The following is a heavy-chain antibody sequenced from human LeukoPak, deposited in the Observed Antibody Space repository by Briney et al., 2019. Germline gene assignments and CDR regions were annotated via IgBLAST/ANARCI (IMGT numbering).Heavy chain of an antibody. V-gene: IGHV6-1*01. Sequence: SQTLSLTCAISGDSVSSNSAAWNWIRQSPSRGLEWLGRTYYRSKWYNDYAVPVKSRITINPDTSKNQFSLQLNSVTPEDTAVYYCARGPFRGLPHDQYFQHWGQGTLVTVSS. CDR3: ARGPFRGLPHDQYFQH. D-gene: IGHD3-10*01. J-gene: IGHJ1*01. CDR1: GDSVSSNSAA. CDR2: TYYRSKWYN.